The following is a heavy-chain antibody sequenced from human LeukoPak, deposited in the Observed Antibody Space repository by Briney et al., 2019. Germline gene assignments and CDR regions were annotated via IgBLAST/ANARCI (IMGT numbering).Heavy chain of an antibody. CDR2: ISYDGSNK. V-gene: IGHV3-30*18. J-gene: IGHJ5*02. D-gene: IGHD5-18*01. CDR1: GFTFSSYG. CDR3: AKEGGYSYGANWFDP. Sequence: GGSLRLSCAASGFTFSSYGMHWVRQAPGKGLEWLAVISYDGSNKYYADSVKGRFTISRDNSKNTLYLQMNSLRAEDTAVYYCAKEGGYSYGANWFDPWGQGTLVTVSS.